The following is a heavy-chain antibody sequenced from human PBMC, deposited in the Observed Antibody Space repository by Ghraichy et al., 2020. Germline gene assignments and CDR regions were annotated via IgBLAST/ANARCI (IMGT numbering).Heavy chain of an antibody. Sequence: TLSLTCTVSGGSISSYYWSWIRQPPGKGLEWIGYIYYSGSTNYNPSLKSRVTISVDTSKNQFSLKLSSVTAADTAVYYCARGGTIFGVVDYWGQGTLVTVSS. V-gene: IGHV4-59*01. CDR3: ARGGTIFGVVDY. J-gene: IGHJ4*02. D-gene: IGHD3-3*01. CDR1: GGSISSYY. CDR2: IYYSGST.